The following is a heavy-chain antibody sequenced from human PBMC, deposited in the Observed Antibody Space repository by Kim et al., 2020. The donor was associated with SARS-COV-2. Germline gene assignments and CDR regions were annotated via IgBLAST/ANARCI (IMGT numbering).Heavy chain of an antibody. Sequence: TNYWPSLKSRVAMSLDRSKNEISLKLGSVTAADTAVYFCARAPTGNGFDVWGQGTLLIVSS. V-gene: IGHV4-4*07. CDR2: T. CDR3: ARAPTGNGFDV. J-gene: IGHJ3*01.